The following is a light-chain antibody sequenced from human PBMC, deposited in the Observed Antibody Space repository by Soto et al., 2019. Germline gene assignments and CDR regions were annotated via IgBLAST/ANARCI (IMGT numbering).Light chain of an antibody. J-gene: IGKJ4*01. V-gene: IGKV3-15*01. CDR1: QSVGSN. CDR3: QEYSNWPLLS. Sequence: EIVMTQSPATLSVSPGERATLSCRASQSVGSNLAWYQQKPGQTPRVLIYGASTRAIGIPARFSGSGFGTEFTLTISSLQSEDLVVYYCQEYSNWPLLSFGGGTKVDIK. CDR2: GAS.